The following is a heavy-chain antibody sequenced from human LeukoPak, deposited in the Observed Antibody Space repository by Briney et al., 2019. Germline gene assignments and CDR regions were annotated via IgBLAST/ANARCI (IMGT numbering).Heavy chain of an antibody. CDR3: ARGGGISSGWYPTTFDY. D-gene: IGHD6-19*01. CDR2: ISAYNGNT. V-gene: IGHV1-18*01. J-gene: IGHJ4*02. Sequence: ASVKVSFKASGYTFTSYGISWVRQAPGQGLEWMGWISAYNGNTNYAQKLQGRVTMTTDTSTSTAYMELRSPRSDDTAVYYCARGGGISSGWYPTTFDYWGQGTLVTVSS. CDR1: GYTFTSYG.